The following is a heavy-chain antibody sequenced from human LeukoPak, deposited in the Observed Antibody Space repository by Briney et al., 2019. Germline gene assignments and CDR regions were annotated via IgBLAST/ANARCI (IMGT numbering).Heavy chain of an antibody. CDR3: ARDRGGYTYSHDY. V-gene: IGHV4-59*11. CDR1: GGSFSSHY. J-gene: IGHJ4*02. CDR2: VYYSGTT. D-gene: IGHD5-18*01. Sequence: SETLSLTCTVSGGSFSSHYWNWIRQPPGKGLEWIGYVYYSGTTNYNPSLKSRVTISADTSKNQFSLKLNFVTAADTAVYYCARDRGGYTYSHDYWGQGTLVTVSS.